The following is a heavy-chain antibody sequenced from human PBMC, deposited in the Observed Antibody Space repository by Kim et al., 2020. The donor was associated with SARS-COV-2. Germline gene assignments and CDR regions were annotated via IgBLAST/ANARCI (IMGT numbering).Heavy chain of an antibody. V-gene: IGHV3-23*01. D-gene: IGHD3-16*01. Sequence: GGSLRLSCSASGITFSICAMSWVRQAPGKGLEWVSAVSGSGDSTYYADSVKGRFTISRDNSKNTLYLQMSSLRAEDTAIYYCAKGFGGREFLFDSWGQGTLVTVSS. CDR2: VSGSGDST. CDR1: GITFSICA. J-gene: IGHJ4*02. CDR3: AKGFGGREFLFDS.